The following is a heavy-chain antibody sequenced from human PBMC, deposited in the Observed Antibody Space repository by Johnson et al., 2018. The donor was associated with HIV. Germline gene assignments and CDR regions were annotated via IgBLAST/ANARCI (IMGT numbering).Heavy chain of an antibody. CDR1: GFTFSSYA. D-gene: IGHD2-21*02. CDR3: ARGGAYCGGDCNAFDI. CDR2: ISYDGSNK. Sequence: QVQLVESGGGLVKPGGSLRLSCAASGFTFSSYAMHWVRQAPGKGLEWVAVISYDGSNKYYADSVKGRFTISRDNAKNSLYLQMNSLRAEDTAVYYCARGGAYCGGDCNAFDIWGQGTMVTVSS. J-gene: IGHJ3*02. V-gene: IGHV3-30-3*01.